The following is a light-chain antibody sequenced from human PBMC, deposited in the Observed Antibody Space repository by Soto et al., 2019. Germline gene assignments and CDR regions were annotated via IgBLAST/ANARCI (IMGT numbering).Light chain of an antibody. CDR2: GAS. CDR3: QQYGSSGT. CDR1: QSVSSSY. J-gene: IGKJ1*01. V-gene: IGKV3-20*01. Sequence: EFVLTQSPGTLSLSPGERAIFSWSASQSVSSSYIAWYQQKRGQAPRRLIYGASIRATGIPDRFSGSGSGTEFTLTISRLEPEDFAVYYCQQYGSSGTFGQGTKVDIK.